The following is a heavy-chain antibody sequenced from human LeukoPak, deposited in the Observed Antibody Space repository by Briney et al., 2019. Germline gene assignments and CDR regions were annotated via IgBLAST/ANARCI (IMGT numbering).Heavy chain of an antibody. V-gene: IGHV1-18*01. J-gene: IGHJ6*02. CDR2: VSAYSGDT. Sequence: ASVKVSCKASGYTFSNYGISWVRQAPGQGLEWLGWVSAYSGDTNYEHNIQGSVIMTTDTSTSTAYMELRSLRSDDTAVYYCARGPSCSDTSCFGPYYSYYGMDVWGQGTTVTVSS. CDR3: ARGPSCSDTSCFGPYYSYYGMDV. CDR1: GYTFSNYG. D-gene: IGHD2-2*01.